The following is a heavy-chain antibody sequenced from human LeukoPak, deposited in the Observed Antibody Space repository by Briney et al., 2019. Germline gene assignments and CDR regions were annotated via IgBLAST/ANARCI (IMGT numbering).Heavy chain of an antibody. CDR1: GYSISSGYY. V-gene: IGHV4-38-2*02. CDR2: IYHSGST. CDR3: ARYSYGSVDY. Sequence: PSETLSLTCTVSGYSISSGYYWGWIRQPPGKGLECIGIIYHSGSTYYNPSHKSRVTISVDTSKNQFSLKLSSVTAADTAMYYCARYSYGSVDYWGQGTLVTVSS. J-gene: IGHJ4*02. D-gene: IGHD3-10*01.